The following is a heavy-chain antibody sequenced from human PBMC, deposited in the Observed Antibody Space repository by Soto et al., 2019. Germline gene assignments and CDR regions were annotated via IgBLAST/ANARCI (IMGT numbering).Heavy chain of an antibody. CDR3: ARHGIGVRDTQYKYYDMDV. V-gene: IGHV1-18*01. D-gene: IGHD1-1*01. CDR2: ISTYNGDT. Sequence: QVQLVQSGAEVKKPGASVKVSCKASGYTFTSYGISWVRQAPGQGLEWMAWISTYNGDTNYTQRLQERVTMITDKSTSTAYMELRSLRSDDTAVYYCARHGIGVRDTQYKYYDMDVWGLGTTVTVSS. CDR1: GYTFTSYG. J-gene: IGHJ6*02.